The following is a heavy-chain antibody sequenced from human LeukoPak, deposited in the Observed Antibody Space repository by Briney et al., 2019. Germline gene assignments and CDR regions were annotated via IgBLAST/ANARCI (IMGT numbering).Heavy chain of an antibody. J-gene: IGHJ6*02. CDR1: GGSISSSSYY. V-gene: IGHV4-39*01. CDR3: GGFFYYYYGMDV. CDR2: IYYNGST. Sequence: SETLSLTCTVSGGSISSSSYYWGWIRQPPGKGLEWIGSIYYNGSTYYNPSLKSRVTISVDTSKNQFSLKLSSVTAADTAVYYCGGFFYYYYGMDVWGQGTTVTVSS.